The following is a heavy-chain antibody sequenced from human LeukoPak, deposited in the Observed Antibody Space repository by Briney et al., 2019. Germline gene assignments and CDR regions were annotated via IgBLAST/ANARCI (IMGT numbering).Heavy chain of an antibody. V-gene: IGHV3-23*01. CDR1: GFTFSSYA. J-gene: IGHJ4*02. CDR2: ISGSGGST. Sequence: GGSLRLSCAASGFTFSSYAMSWVRQAPGKGLEWVSAISGSGGSTYYADSVKGRFTISRDNAKNSLYLQMNSLRAEDTALYYCAKDSSGAVAGTLFDYWGQGTLVTVSS. CDR3: AKDSSGAVAGTLFDY. D-gene: IGHD6-19*01.